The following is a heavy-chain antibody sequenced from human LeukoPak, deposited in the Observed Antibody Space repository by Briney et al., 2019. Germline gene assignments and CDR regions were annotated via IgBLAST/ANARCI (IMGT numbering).Heavy chain of an antibody. J-gene: IGHJ4*02. CDR3: ARHTYYYDSSGYYYGPLFDY. Sequence: PSETLSLTCTVSGGSISSYYWSWIRQSPGKGLEWIGYIYYSGSTNYNPSLKSRVTISVDTSKNQFSLKLSSVTAADTAVYYCARHTYYYDSSGYYYGPLFDYWGQGTLVTVSS. CDR1: GGSISSYY. D-gene: IGHD3-22*01. V-gene: IGHV4-59*08. CDR2: IYYSGST.